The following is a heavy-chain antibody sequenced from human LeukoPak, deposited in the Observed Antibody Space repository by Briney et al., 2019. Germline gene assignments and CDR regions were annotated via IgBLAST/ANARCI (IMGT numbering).Heavy chain of an antibody. V-gene: IGHV3-30-3*01. D-gene: IGHD1-7*01. J-gene: IGHJ4*02. CDR1: GFTFSDYA. CDR3: ARDYWWNYDY. CDR2: ISKDGSDK. Sequence: GGSLRLSCAASGFTFSDYAMHWVRQAPGKGLEWVAVISKDGSDKYYPGSVRGRFTISRDNSKNTIYLQMDSLRAEDTAIYYYARDYWWNYDYWGQGTLVTVSS.